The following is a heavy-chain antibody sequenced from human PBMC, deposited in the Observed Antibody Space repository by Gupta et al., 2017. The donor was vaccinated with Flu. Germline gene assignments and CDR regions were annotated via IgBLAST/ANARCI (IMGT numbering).Heavy chain of an antibody. V-gene: IGHV3-7*01. J-gene: IGHJ5*01. CDR2: INRDGSVI. Sequence: EVQLVVSGGGLVQPGWSLRLSCGASGFTLSDYWMSWVRQAPGKGPELVANINRDGSVINYMDFVRGRFTISRDNAKNAVYFQMNSLRVDDTAVYYCARDVGSGDYDSWGQGTLVTVSS. CDR3: ARDVGSGDYDS. D-gene: IGHD4-17*01. CDR1: GFTLSDYW.